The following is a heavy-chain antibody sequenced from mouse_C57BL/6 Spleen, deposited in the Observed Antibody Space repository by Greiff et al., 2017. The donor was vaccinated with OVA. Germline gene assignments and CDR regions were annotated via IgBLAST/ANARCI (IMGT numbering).Heavy chain of an antibody. Sequence: EVKLVESGGGLVQPGGSLSLSCAASGFTFTDYYLSWVRQPPGKALEWLGFIRNKANGYTTEYSASVKGRFTISRDNSQSILYRQMNALRAEDSATYYCARVPNWDVNWSFDVWGTGTTVTVSS. CDR2: IRNKANGYTT. J-gene: IGHJ1*03. D-gene: IGHD4-1*01. CDR1: GFTFTDYY. CDR3: ARVPNWDVNWSFDV. V-gene: IGHV7-3*01.